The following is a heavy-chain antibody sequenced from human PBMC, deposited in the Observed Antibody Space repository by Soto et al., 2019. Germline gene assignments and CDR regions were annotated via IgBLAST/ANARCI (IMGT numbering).Heavy chain of an antibody. CDR1: GYTFTSYY. J-gene: IGHJ4*02. D-gene: IGHD2-15*01. CDR3: ARAPKRMRDIVVVVAATPTGGRLFDY. V-gene: IGHV1-46*03. Sequence: QVQLVQSGAEVKKPGASVKVSCKASGYTFTSYYMHWVRQAPGQGLEWMGIINPSGGSTSYAQKCQGRVTMTRDTSTSTVYMELSSLRSEDTAVYYCARAPKRMRDIVVVVAATPTGGRLFDYWGQGTLVTVSS. CDR2: INPSGGST.